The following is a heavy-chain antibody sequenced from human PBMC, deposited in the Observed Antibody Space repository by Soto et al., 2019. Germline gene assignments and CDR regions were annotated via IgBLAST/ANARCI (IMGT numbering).Heavy chain of an antibody. D-gene: IGHD1-1*01. CDR1: GVSISNGGYY. J-gene: IGHJ4*02. V-gene: IGHV4-31*03. CDR2: IDDTGAT. CDR3: AREMYTTRCDF. Sequence: QVKLQESGPGLVKPSQTLSLTCSVSGVSISNGGYYWNWIRQHPGKGLEWIGYIDDTGATYYNPSLRSRVSMSVDTSRNQCSLRLNSVTAAETAIYYCAREMYTTRCDFWGPGTLVTVSS.